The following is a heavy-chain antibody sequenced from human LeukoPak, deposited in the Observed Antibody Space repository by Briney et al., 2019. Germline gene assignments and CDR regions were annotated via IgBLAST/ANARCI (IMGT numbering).Heavy chain of an antibody. Sequence: GGSLRLSCAASGFTFSSYWMSWVRQSSGKGLGWVANIKQDGSEKCYLDSVKGRFTISRDNAKNSLYLQMNSLRAEDTAVYYCARVLKSHVYGDYLFDYWGQGTLVTVSS. D-gene: IGHD4-17*01. CDR1: GFTFSSYW. J-gene: IGHJ4*02. CDR3: ARVLKSHVYGDYLFDY. CDR2: IKQDGSEK. V-gene: IGHV3-7*01.